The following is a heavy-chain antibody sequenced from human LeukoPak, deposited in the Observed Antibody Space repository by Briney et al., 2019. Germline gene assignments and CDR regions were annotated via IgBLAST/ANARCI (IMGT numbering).Heavy chain of an antibody. CDR2: IIPIFGTS. J-gene: IGHJ4*02. D-gene: IGHD1-26*01. CDR3: ARGSGSLSRGIDY. V-gene: IGHV1-69*13. CDR1: GGTFSSYA. Sequence: GASVKVSCKASGGTFSSYAISWVRQAPGQGLEWMGGIIPIFGTSNYAQKFQGRVPITADESASTAYMELSSLRSEDTAVYYCARGSGSLSRGIDYWGQGTLVTVSS.